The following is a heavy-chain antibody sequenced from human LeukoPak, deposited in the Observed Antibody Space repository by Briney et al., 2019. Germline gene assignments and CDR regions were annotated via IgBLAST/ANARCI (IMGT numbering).Heavy chain of an antibody. CDR2: IIPIFGTA. V-gene: IGHV1-69*05. CDR1: GGTFSSYA. Sequence: GSSVKVSCKASGGTFSSYAISWVRQAPGQGFEWMGRIIPIFGTANYAQKFQGRVTITTDESTSTAYMELSSLRSEDTAVYYCARDCINCGGDPLPFDYWGQGTLVTVSS. D-gene: IGHD2-21*02. J-gene: IGHJ4*02. CDR3: ARDCINCGGDPLPFDY.